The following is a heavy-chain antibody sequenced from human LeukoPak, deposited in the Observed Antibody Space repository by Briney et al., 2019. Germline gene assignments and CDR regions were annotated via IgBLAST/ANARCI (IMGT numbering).Heavy chain of an antibody. CDR3: AGEDYDDSGAWYFDL. CDR1: GGSFSGYY. Sequence: PSETLSLTCAVYGGSFSGYYWSWIRQPPGKGLEWIGEINHSGSTNYNPSLKSRVTISVDTSKNQFSLMLSSVTAADTAVYYCAGEDYDDSGAWYFDLWGRGTLVTVSS. J-gene: IGHJ2*01. D-gene: IGHD3-3*01. CDR2: INHSGST. V-gene: IGHV4-34*01.